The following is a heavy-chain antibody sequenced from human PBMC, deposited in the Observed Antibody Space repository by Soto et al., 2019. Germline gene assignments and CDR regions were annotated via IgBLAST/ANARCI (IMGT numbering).Heavy chain of an antibody. J-gene: IGHJ6*02. D-gene: IGHD3-10*01. Sequence: QVQLVQSGAEVKKPGSSVKVSCKASGGTFSSYAISWVRQAPGQGLEWMGGIIPIFGTANYAQKFQGRVTITADECTSTAYMELSSLRSEDTAVYYCARVRVEVRGYYYYGMDVWGQGTTVTVSS. CDR1: GGTFSSYA. CDR2: IIPIFGTA. CDR3: ARVRVEVRGYYYYGMDV. V-gene: IGHV1-69*01.